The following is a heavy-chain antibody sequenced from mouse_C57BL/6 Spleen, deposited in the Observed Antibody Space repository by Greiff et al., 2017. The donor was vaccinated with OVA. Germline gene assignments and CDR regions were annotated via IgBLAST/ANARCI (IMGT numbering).Heavy chain of an antibody. J-gene: IGHJ2*01. CDR2: INPSSGYT. V-gene: IGHV1-4*01. CDR3: ARGDYDVYFDY. D-gene: IGHD2-4*01. Sequence: QVQLQQSGAELARPGASVKMSCKASGYTFTSYTMHWVKQRPGQGLEWIGYINPSSGYTKYNQKFKDKATLTADKSSSTAYMQLSSLTSEDSAVYYCARGDYDVYFDYWGQGTTLTVSS. CDR1: GYTFTSYT.